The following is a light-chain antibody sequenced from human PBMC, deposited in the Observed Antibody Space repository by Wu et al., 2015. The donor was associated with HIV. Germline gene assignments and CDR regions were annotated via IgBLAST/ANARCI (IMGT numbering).Light chain of an antibody. CDR2: DAS. Sequence: EIVMTQSPATLSVSPGERATLSCRASQSVSTNLAWYQEKPGQAPRLLIYDASTRATDIPGRFSGSGSGTDFTLTISCLQSEDFATYYCQQYSIYPPTFGQGTKVEIK. CDR3: QQYSIYPPT. V-gene: IGKV3-15*01. CDR1: QSVSTN. J-gene: IGKJ1*01.